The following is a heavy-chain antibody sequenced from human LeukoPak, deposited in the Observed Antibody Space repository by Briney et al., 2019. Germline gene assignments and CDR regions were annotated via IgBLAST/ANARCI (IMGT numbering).Heavy chain of an antibody. J-gene: IGHJ4*02. Sequence: SETLSLTCAVYGASLSGYYWSRIRQPPGKGLEWIGEINHSGSTNYNPSLKSRVTISVDTSKNQFSLKLSSVTAADTAVYYCASAFSGSYRIDYWGQGTLVTVSS. D-gene: IGHD3-16*02. V-gene: IGHV4-34*01. CDR1: GASLSGYY. CDR3: ASAFSGSYRIDY. CDR2: INHSGST.